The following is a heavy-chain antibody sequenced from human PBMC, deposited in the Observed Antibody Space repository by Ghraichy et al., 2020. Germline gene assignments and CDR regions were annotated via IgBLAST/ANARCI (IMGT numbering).Heavy chain of an antibody. J-gene: IGHJ4*02. CDR1: GFTVSSNY. V-gene: IGHV3-53*01. D-gene: IGHD6-13*01. CDR2: IYSGGST. Sequence: GGSLRLSCAASGFTVSSNYMSWVRQAPGKGLEWVSIIYSGGSTFYADSVRGRFTISRDNSKNTLYLQMNSLRAEDTAVYYCARYPSIAVVGYFDHWGQGTLVTVSS. CDR3: ARYPSIAVVGYFDH.